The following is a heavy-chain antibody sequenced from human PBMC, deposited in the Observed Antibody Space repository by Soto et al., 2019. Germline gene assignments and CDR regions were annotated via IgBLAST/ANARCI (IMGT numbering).Heavy chain of an antibody. Sequence: SETLSLTCTVSGGSMSNYYWSWIRQPPGKGLEWIGYIYYIGSTNYNPSLKSRVTMSVDTSRNQLSLNLTSVTTADTAVYYCARVRPGVEAWFDPWGQGNLVTVSS. D-gene: IGHD2-2*01. CDR1: GGSMSNYY. CDR2: IYYIGST. V-gene: IGHV4-59*01. CDR3: ARVRPGVEAWFDP. J-gene: IGHJ5*02.